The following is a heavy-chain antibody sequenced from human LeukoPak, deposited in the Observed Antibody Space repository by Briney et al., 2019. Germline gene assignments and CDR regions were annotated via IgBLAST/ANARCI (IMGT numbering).Heavy chain of an antibody. J-gene: IGHJ4*02. D-gene: IGHD2-21*02. V-gene: IGHV3-48*01. CDR1: GFTFSSYS. Sequence: PGGSLRLSCAASGFTFSSYSMNWVRQAPGKGLEWVSYISSSSSTIYYADSVKGRFTISRDNAKNSLSLQMNSLKTEDTAVYYCTRHRYGDSGGDFDYWGQGTLVTVSS. CDR2: ISSSSSTI. CDR3: TRHRYGDSGGDFDY.